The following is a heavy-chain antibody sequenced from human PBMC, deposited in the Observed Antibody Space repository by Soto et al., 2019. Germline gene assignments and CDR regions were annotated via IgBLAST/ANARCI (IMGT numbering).Heavy chain of an antibody. CDR1: GYTFTGYY. CDR3: ARSVGRDYYGSGSYYCCGMDV. V-gene: IGHV1-2*04. CDR2: INPNSGGT. D-gene: IGHD3-10*01. J-gene: IGHJ6*02. Sequence: ASVKVSCKASGYTFTGYYMHWVRQAPGQGLEWKGWINPNSGGTNYAQKFQGWVTMTRDTSISTAYMELSRLRSDDTAVYYCARSVGRDYYGSGSYYCCGMDVWGQGTTVHRLL.